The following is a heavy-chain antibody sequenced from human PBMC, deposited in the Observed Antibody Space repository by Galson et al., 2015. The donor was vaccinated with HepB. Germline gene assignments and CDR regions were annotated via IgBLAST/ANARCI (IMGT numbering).Heavy chain of an antibody. J-gene: IGHJ6*02. CDR2: INAGNGNT. CDR3: ARVGWELRYYYYGMDV. Sequence: SVKVSCKASGYTFTSYAMHWVRQAPGQRLEWMGWINAGNGNTKYSQKFQGRVTITRDTSASTAYMELSSLRSEDTAVYYCARVGWELRYYYYGMDVWGQGTTVTVSS. V-gene: IGHV1-3*01. CDR1: GYTFTSYA. D-gene: IGHD1-26*01.